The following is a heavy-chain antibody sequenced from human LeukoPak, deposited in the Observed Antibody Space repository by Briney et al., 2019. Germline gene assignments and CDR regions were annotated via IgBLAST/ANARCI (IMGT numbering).Heavy chain of an antibody. Sequence: GGSLRLSCAASGFTFIDYDMHWVRKVIGKGLEWVSAIGIRGDTHYSGSVKGRSTISRENAESSLYLQLNSLRAEDTAVYYCARGGIQVSGIDEFDYWGQGTLVTVSS. D-gene: IGHD6-19*01. CDR3: ARGGIQVSGIDEFDY. CDR2: IGIRGDT. V-gene: IGHV3-13*01. J-gene: IGHJ4*02. CDR1: GFTFIDYD.